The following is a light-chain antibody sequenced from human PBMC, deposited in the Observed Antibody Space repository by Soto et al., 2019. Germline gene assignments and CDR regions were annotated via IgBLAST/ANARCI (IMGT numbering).Light chain of an antibody. J-gene: IGKJ2*03. V-gene: IGKV3-20*01. CDR1: QSVIRNY. Sequence: ESGVTQSPGTLSLAPGEGATLSCRSSQSVIRNYLAWYQKKPGQAPRLLIYGASSRATGIPDRFSGSGSGTDFTLTISRLEPEDFAVYYCQKDDTSTDSFGQGTKLEIK. CDR3: QKDDTSTDS. CDR2: GAS.